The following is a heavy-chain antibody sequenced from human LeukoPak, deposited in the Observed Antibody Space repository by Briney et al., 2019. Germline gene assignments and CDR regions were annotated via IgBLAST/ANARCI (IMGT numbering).Heavy chain of an antibody. D-gene: IGHD6-6*01. V-gene: IGHV4-59*01. CDR2: IYYSGST. Sequence: SETLSLTCTVSGGSISSYYWSWIRQPPGKGLEWIGYIYYSGSTNYNPSLKSRVTISVDTSKNQFSLKLSSVTAADTAVYYCAREQLGAFDIWGQGTMVTVSS. J-gene: IGHJ3*02. CDR3: AREQLGAFDI. CDR1: GGSISSYY.